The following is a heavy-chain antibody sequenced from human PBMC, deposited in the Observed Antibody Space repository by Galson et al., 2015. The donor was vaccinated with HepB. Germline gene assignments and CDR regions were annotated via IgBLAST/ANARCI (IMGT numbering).Heavy chain of an antibody. CDR3: AKDCHEHRKGSKARDMVRGETNYYYYYGMDV. CDR2: IRYDGSNK. Sequence: SLRLSCAASGFTFSSYGMHWVRQAPGKGLEWVAFIRYDGSNKYYADSVKGRFTISRDNSKNTLYLQMNSLRAEDTAVYYCAKDCHEHRKGSKARDMVRGETNYYYYYGMDVWGQGTTVTVSS. CDR1: GFTFSSYG. D-gene: IGHD3-10*01. V-gene: IGHV3-30*02. J-gene: IGHJ6*02.